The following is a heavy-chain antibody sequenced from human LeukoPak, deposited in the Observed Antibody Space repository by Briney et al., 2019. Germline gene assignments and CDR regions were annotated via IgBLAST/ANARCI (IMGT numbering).Heavy chain of an antibody. V-gene: IGHV3-30*02. J-gene: IGHJ4*02. Sequence: PGGSLGLSCAASGFTFSSYGMHWVRQAPGKGLEWVAFIRYDGSNKYYADSVKGRFTISRDNSKNTLYLQMNSLRAEDTAVYYCAKQGRRGYSYARSYYFDYWGQGTLVTVSS. CDR3: AKQGRRGYSYARSYYFDY. D-gene: IGHD5-18*01. CDR2: IRYDGSNK. CDR1: GFTFSSYG.